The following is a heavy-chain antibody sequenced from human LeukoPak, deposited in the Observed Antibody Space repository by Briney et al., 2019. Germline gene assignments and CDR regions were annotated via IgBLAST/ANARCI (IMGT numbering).Heavy chain of an antibody. D-gene: IGHD6-13*01. J-gene: IGHJ4*02. CDR2: ISSSSSYI. CDR1: GFTFSSYS. V-gene: IGHV3-21*01. Sequence: GGSLRLSCAASGFTFSSYSMNWVRRAPGKGLEWVSSISSSSSYIYYADSVKGRFTISRDNAKNSLYLQMNSLRAEDTAVYYCARDADSSSYPDYWGQGTLVTVSS. CDR3: ARDADSSSYPDY.